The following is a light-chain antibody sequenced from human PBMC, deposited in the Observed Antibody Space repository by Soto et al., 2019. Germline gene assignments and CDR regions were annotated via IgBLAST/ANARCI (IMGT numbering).Light chain of an antibody. J-gene: IGKJ1*01. CDR1: QSISSY. CDR3: QQSYTTPWT. Sequence: IQMTPSPSSLSASVGYRVTITCRASQSISSYLNWFQQKPGKAPKVLIYATSGLQSGVPSRFSGSGSGTDFTLTIRSLQPEDFTTYYCQQSYTTPWTFGQGTKVDIK. CDR2: ATS. V-gene: IGKV1-39*01.